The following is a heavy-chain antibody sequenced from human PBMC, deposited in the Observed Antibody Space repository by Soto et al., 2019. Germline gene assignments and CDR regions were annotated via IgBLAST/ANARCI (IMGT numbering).Heavy chain of an antibody. CDR1: GFSFTDFW. V-gene: IGHV3-7*01. J-gene: IGHJ4*02. CDR3: ARKHSGLDY. D-gene: IGHD5-12*01. CDR2: IKEDGSQK. Sequence: EVQLVESGGGLVQSGGSLRLSCAVSGFSFTDFWMSWVRQAPGEGLEGVATIKEDGSQKSYVDSVKGRFTISRDNPKNFLYLQMDSLRVEDTAVYYCARKHSGLDYWGQGTLVTVSS.